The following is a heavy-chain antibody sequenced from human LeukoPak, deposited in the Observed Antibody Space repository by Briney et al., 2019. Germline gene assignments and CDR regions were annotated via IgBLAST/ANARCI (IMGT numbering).Heavy chain of an antibody. CDR2: IYYRGST. Sequence: PSETLSLTCTVSGGSISSGCYYWSWIRQHPGKDLEWISYIYYRGSTYYNPSLKSRVTISVDTSKNEFSLKLSSVTAADTAVYYCARDRSSWYAAGAAYNWFDPWGQGTLVTVSS. V-gene: IGHV4-31*03. D-gene: IGHD6-13*01. CDR1: GGSISSGCYY. J-gene: IGHJ5*02. CDR3: ARDRSSWYAAGAAYNWFDP.